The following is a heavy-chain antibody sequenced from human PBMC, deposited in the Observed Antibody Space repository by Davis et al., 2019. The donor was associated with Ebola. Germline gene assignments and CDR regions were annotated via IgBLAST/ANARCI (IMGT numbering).Heavy chain of an antibody. CDR2: ITHDGSEK. CDR3: ARDLTTVTKTRPFDY. D-gene: IGHD4-17*01. CDR1: GFTSSWSW. V-gene: IGHV3-7*01. J-gene: IGHJ4*02. Sequence: GSSLKISCAASGFTSSWSWMSWVRQAPGKGLEWVANITHDGSEKYYVDSVKGRFTISRDNAKNSLYLQMNSLIAEDTAVYYCARDLTTVTKTRPFDYWGQGTLVTVSS.